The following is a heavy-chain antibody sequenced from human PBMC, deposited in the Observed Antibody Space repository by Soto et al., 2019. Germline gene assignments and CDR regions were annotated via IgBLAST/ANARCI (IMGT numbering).Heavy chain of an antibody. Sequence: EVQLVESGGGLVQPGGSLRLSCAGSGFTLSDHYIDWVRQAPGKGLEWVGRSRDKPQGYSTAYAASVKGRFTTSRDESTNSAYLQMNSLKTEETAVYYCVRATYFSDSSGYTRCLDSWGQGTLVTVSS. D-gene: IGHD3-22*01. CDR3: VRATYFSDSSGYTRCLDS. CDR1: GFTLSDHY. J-gene: IGHJ4*02. CDR2: SRDKPQGYST. V-gene: IGHV3-72*01.